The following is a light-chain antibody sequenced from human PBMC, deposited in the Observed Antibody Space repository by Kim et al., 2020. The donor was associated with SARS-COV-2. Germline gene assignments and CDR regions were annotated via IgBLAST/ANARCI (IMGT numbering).Light chain of an antibody. V-gene: IGLV2-14*03. CDR1: DLATYNP. J-gene: IGLJ1*01. CDR3: SSLTGSNTLG. CDR2: DVT. Sequence: PGHSIAVSCTGPDLATYNPVAWYQQHPDKAPKRLIYDVTNRASGLSNLFSGSKSGNTASLTISGLQTADEADYYCSSLTGSNTLGFGPGTKVNVL.